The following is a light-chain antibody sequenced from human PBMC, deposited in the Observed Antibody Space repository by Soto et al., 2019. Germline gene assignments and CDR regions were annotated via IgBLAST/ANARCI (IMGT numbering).Light chain of an antibody. CDR2: DAS. Sequence: DVQMTQSPSSLSASVGDRVSITCRASQSISPYLNWYQQTPGKAPKLLIYDASSLQSGVPSRFSGSGSGTDFTLTISSLQPADYATYYCQQSDSTPSTFGQGPKLQIK. CDR3: QQSDSTPST. J-gene: IGKJ2*01. V-gene: IGKV1-39*01. CDR1: QSISPY.